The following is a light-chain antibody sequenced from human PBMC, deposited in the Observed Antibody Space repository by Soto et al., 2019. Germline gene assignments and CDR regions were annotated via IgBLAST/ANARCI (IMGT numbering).Light chain of an antibody. CDR3: HQRNNWPT. CDR2: DAS. Sequence: EVVLTQSAATLSLSPWDSATLSCRASRSISSYLAWYQQKPGQAPRLLIYDASKRATGIQARFSGSGSGTEFTLTIRSLEPEDFVVYYCHQRNNWPTCGQGTKVDIK. V-gene: IGKV3-11*01. J-gene: IGKJ1*01. CDR1: RSISSY.